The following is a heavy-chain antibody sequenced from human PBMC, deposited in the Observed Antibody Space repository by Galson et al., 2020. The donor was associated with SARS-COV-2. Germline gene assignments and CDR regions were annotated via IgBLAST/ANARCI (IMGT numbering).Heavy chain of an antibody. CDR3: ARAQGGTMVTYYDDGMDV. CDR1: GYTFTSYA. Sequence: ASVTVSCKASGYTFTSYAMNWVRQPPGQGLEWMGWINTNTGNPTYAQGFTGRFVFSLDTSVSTAYLQISSLKAEDTAVYYWARAQGGTMVTYYDDGMDVWGQGTTVTVAS. CDR2: INTNTGNP. V-gene: IGHV7-4-1*02. D-gene: IGHD3-10*01. J-gene: IGHJ6*02.